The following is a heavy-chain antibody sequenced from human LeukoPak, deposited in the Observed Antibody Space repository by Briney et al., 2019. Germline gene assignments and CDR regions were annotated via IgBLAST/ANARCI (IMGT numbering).Heavy chain of an antibody. J-gene: IGHJ5*02. CDR1: GGSIISSSYY. CDR3: ARVLRTFNWFDP. Sequence: PSETLSLTCSVSGGSIISSSYYWGWIRQPPGKGLECIGYIYYGGSTYYNPSLRSRLTISVDTSKNQFSLKLNSVTVADTAVYYCARVLRTFNWFDPWGQGTLVTVSS. CDR2: IYYGGST. D-gene: IGHD5/OR15-5a*01. V-gene: IGHV4-39*01.